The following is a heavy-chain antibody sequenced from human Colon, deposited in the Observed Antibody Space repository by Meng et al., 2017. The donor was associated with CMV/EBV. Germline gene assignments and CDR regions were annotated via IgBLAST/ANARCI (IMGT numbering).Heavy chain of an antibody. CDR2: INTGNGKT. D-gene: IGHD1-26*01. J-gene: IGHJ4*02. CDR3: ARGWDSGSYVDY. V-gene: IGHV1-3*04. Sequence: QVQLVQSGAEAKTPWASVKVSGKASGYSFTSGYTSTSYGIHWMRQAPGQRLEWMGWINTGNGKTKSSERFQGRVTITEDTSASTVYMEMSSLTSEDTAVYYCARGWDSGSYVDYWGQGSLVTVSS. CDR1: GYTSTSYG.